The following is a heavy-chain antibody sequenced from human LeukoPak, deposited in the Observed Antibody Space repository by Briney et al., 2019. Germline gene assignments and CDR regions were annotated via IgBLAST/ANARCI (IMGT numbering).Heavy chain of an antibody. V-gene: IGHV3-21*01. Sequence: NPGGSLRLSCAASGFTFSSYSMNWVRQAPGKGLEWVSSISSSSSYIYYADSVKGRFTISRDNAKNSLYLQMNSLRAEGTAVYYCARDSIVGATDAPFDFDYWGQGTLVTVFS. CDR1: GFTFSSYS. CDR2: ISSSSSYI. J-gene: IGHJ4*02. CDR3: ARDSIVGATDAPFDFDY. D-gene: IGHD1-26*01.